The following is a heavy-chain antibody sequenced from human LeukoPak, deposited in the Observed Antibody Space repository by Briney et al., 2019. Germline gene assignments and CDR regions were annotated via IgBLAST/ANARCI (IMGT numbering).Heavy chain of an antibody. J-gene: IGHJ4*02. CDR1: GGSISSTSYY. V-gene: IGHV4-39*01. D-gene: IGHD1-26*01. Sequence: SETLSLTCAVSGGSISSTSYYWGWIRQPPGKGLEWVGSIYYSGRAYYNPSLERRVSISMDTSRNQFSLKLNSVTAADTAVYYCARRPAVVGGTFDYWGQGTLVTVSS. CDR3: ARRPAVVGGTFDY. CDR2: IYYSGRA.